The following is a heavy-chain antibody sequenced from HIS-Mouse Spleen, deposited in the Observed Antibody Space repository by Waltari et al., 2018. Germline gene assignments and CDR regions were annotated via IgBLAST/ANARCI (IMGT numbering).Heavy chain of an antibody. CDR3: AREIPYSSSWYDWYFDL. CDR2: IYYSGST. V-gene: IGHV4-39*07. D-gene: IGHD6-13*01. Sequence: QMQLQESGPGLVKLSETLSLTCTVSGGPISSSSYYWAWIRQPPGKGLEWIGSIYYSGSTYYNPSLKSRVTISVDTSKNQFSLKLSSVTAADTAVYYCAREIPYSSSWYDWYFDLWGRGTLVTVSS. J-gene: IGHJ2*01. CDR1: GGPISSSSYY.